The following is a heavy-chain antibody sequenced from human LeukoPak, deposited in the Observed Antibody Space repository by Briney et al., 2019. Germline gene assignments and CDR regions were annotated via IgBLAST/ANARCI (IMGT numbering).Heavy chain of an antibody. CDR3: TWGEYCSGGSCEGGSDGMDV. CDR1: GFTLGDYA. V-gene: IGHV3-49*04. Sequence: GGSLRLSCTASGFTLGDYAMSWVRQAPGKGLEWQGFIRSKAYGGTTKYAASVTGRSTTSTDDSTSIAYLQMNSQKTEETAVYYCTWGEYCSGGSCEGGSDGMDVWGKGTTVTVSS. J-gene: IGHJ6*04. D-gene: IGHD2-15*01. CDR2: IRSKAYGGTT.